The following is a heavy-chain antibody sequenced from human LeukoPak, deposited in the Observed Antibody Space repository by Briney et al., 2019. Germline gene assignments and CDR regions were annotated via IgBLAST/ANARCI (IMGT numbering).Heavy chain of an antibody. Sequence: KPGGSLRLSCAASGFTFRSYSMNWVRQAPGKGLEWVSSISSSSSYIYYADSVKGRFTISRDNAKNSLYLQMNSLRAEDTAVYYCARDTDTMVRGVIGVAAFDIWGQGTMVTVSS. V-gene: IGHV3-21*01. CDR2: ISSSSSYI. CDR1: GFTFRSYS. J-gene: IGHJ3*02. CDR3: ARDTDTMVRGVIGVAAFDI. D-gene: IGHD3-10*01.